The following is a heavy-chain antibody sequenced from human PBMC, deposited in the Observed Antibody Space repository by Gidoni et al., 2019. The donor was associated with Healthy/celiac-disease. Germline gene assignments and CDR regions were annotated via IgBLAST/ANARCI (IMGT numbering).Heavy chain of an antibody. J-gene: IGHJ4*02. CDR3: ATGDYGAL. D-gene: IGHD4-17*01. V-gene: IGHV3-30*03. Sequence: QVQLVESGGGVVQPGRSLRLSCAASGFTFSSYGMHWVRQAPGKGLEWVAVISYDGSNKYYADSVKGRFTISRDNSKNTLYLQMNSLRAEDTAVYYCATGDYGALWGQGTLVTVSS. CDR2: ISYDGSNK. CDR1: GFTFSSYG.